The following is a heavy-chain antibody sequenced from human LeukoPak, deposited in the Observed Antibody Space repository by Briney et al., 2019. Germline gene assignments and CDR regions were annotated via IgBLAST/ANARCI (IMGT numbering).Heavy chain of an antibody. CDR3: ARAAYSYHGRAFDI. D-gene: IGHD2-21*01. V-gene: IGHV4-59*01. CDR2: IYYSGST. CDR1: GGSISSYY. J-gene: IGHJ3*02. Sequence: SETLSLTCTVSGGSISSYYWSWIRQPPGKGLEWIGYIYYSGSTNYNPSLKSRVTISVDTSKNQFSLKLSSVTAADTAVYYCARAAYSYHGRAFDIWGQGTMVTVSS.